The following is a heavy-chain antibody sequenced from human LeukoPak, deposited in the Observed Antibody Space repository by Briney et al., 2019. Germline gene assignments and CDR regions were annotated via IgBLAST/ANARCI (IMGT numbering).Heavy chain of an antibody. J-gene: IGHJ4*02. V-gene: IGHV3-30*04. CDR2: ISSDGTNK. Sequence: PGGSLRLSCAASGFTFSNYAMHWVRQAPGKGLEWVALISSDGTNKYYADSVKGRFTISRDNSKNTLSLQMNSLRAEDTAVYFCARDANLGYCSGPNCYSYDFDYWGQGTLVTVSS. CDR3: ARDANLGYCSGPNCYSYDFDY. D-gene: IGHD2-15*01. CDR1: GFTFSNYA.